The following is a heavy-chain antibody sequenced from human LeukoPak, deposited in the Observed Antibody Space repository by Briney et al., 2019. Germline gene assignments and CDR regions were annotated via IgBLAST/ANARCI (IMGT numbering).Heavy chain of an antibody. CDR2: IYYSGST. D-gene: IGHD1-26*01. V-gene: IGHV4-59*01. CDR1: GGSFSGYY. CDR3: ARASGSGSYRGAFDI. J-gene: IGHJ3*02. Sequence: SETLSLTCAVYGGSFSGYYWSWIRQPPGKGLEWIGYIYYSGSTNYNPSLKSRVTISVDTSKNQFSLKLSSVTAADTAVYYCARASGSGSYRGAFDIWGQGTMVTVSS.